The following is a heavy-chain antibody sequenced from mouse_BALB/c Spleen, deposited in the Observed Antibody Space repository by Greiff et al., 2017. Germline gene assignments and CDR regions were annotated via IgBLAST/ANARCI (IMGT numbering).Heavy chain of an antibody. D-gene: IGHD2-1*01. CDR2: ISDGGSYT. CDR3: ARDKNGKGFAY. CDR1: GFTFSDYY. V-gene: IGHV5-4*02. J-gene: IGHJ3*01. Sequence: EGKLMESGGGLVKPGGSLKLSCAASGFTFSDYYMYWVRQTPEKRLEWVATISDGGSYTYYPDSVKGRFTISRDNAKNNLYLQMSSLKSEDTAMYYCARDKNGKGFAYWGQGTLVTVSA.